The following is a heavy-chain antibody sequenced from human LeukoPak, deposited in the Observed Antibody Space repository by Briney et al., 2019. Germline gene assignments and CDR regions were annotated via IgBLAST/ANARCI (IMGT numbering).Heavy chain of an antibody. J-gene: IGHJ3*02. V-gene: IGHV3-7*01. D-gene: IGHD2-2*01. CDR1: GFTFSSYW. CDR2: IKQDGSEK. CDR3: ARPRRPYAPDAFDI. Sequence: PGGSLRLSCAASGFTFSSYWMSWVRQAPGKGLEWVANIKQDGSEKYYVDSVKGRFTISRDNAKNSLYLQMNSLRAEDTAVYYCARPRRPYAPDAFDIWGQGTMVTVSS.